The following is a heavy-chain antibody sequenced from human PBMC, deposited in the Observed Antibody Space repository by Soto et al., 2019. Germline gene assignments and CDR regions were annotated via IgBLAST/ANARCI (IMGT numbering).Heavy chain of an antibody. J-gene: IGHJ4*02. CDR3: ARTYYYDSSGYRGPRQDY. CDR1: GFTFSSYS. D-gene: IGHD3-22*01. V-gene: IGHV3-21*01. CDR2: ISSSSSYI. Sequence: GGSLRLSCAASGFTFSSYSMNWVRQAPVKGLEWVSSISSSSSYIYYADSVKGRFTISRDNAKNSLYLQMNSLRAEDTAVYYCARTYYYDSSGYRGPRQDYWGQGTLVTVSS.